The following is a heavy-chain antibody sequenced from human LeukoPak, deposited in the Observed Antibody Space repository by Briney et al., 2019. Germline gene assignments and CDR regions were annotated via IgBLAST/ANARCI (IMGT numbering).Heavy chain of an antibody. V-gene: IGHV3-23*01. CDR2: ISGSDGRT. CDR3: ASLSWSDY. J-gene: IGHJ4*02. Sequence: GGSLRLSCAASGFTFSSYAMNWVRQAPGKGLEWVSSISGSDGRTYYADTVKGRFTISRDNSKNTLYLQMNSLRAEDTAVYYCASLSWSDYWGQGTLVTISS. CDR1: GFTFSSYA. D-gene: IGHD3-3*01.